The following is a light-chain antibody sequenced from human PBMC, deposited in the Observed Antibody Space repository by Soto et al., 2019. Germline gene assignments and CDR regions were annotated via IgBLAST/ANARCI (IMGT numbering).Light chain of an antibody. Sequence: DIQLTQSPFFLSASVGDRVTITCRASQGISSYLAWYQQRPGKAPKLLIYEASTLQSGVPSRFSGSGSGTEFTLTISSLQPDAFATYYCQQYNSYPKWTFGQGTKVDIK. CDR1: QGISSY. J-gene: IGKJ1*01. CDR3: QQYNSYPKWT. V-gene: IGKV1-9*01. CDR2: EAS.